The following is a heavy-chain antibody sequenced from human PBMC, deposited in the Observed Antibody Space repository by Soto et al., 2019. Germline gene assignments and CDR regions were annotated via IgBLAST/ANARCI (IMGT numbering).Heavy chain of an antibody. CDR3: ARPMVRGASLRFDI. CDR1: GGTFSSYA. J-gene: IGHJ3*02. CDR2: IIPIFGTA. D-gene: IGHD3-10*01. V-gene: IGHV1-69*06. Sequence: QVQLVQSGAEVKKPGSSVKVSCKASGGTFSSYAISWVRQAPGQGLEWMGGIIPIFGTANYAQKLQGRVTITADKSTSPAYMELSSLRSEDTAVYYCARPMVRGASLRFDIWGQGTMVTVSS.